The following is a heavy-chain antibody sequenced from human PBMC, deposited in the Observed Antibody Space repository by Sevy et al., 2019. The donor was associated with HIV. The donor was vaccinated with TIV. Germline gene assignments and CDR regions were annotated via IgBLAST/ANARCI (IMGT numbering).Heavy chain of an antibody. CDR3: ARATAGTAPHYSFYTMNV. J-gene: IGHJ6*02. CDR2: IYPGDSDV. V-gene: IGHV5-51*01. D-gene: IGHD6-13*01. CDR1: GYSFTSYC. Sequence: GESLKISCKGSGYSFTSYCIGWVRQMPGKGLEWMGMIYPGDSDVRYNPSFQGQVTISADNSINTAYLQWSSLKASDTAMYYCARATAGTAPHYSFYTMNVWGQGTTVTVSS.